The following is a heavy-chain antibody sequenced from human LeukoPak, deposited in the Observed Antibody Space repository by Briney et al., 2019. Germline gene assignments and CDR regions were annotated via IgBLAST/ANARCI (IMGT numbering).Heavy chain of an antibody. J-gene: IGHJ4*02. CDR2: IIPIFGTA. V-gene: IGHV1-69*13. D-gene: IGHD4-17*01. CDR1: GGTFSSYA. CDR3: ARHYGDYDYFDY. Sequence: ASVKVSGKASGGTFSSYAISWGRQAPGQGLEWMGGIIPIFGTANYAQKFQGRVTITADESTNTAYMELSSLRSEDTAVYSCARHYGDYDYFDYWGQGTLVTVSS.